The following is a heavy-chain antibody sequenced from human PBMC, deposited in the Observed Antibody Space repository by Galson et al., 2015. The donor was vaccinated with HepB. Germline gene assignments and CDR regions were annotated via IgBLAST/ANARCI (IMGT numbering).Heavy chain of an antibody. CDR3: AKDSVERSIAVAGNWKRPRFDP. CDR1: GFTFSSYA. CDR2: ISGSGGST. J-gene: IGHJ5*02. Sequence: SLRLSCAASGFTFSSYAMSWVRQAPGKGLEWVSAISGSGGSTYYADSVKGRFTISRDNSKNTPYLQMNSLRAEDTAVYYCAKDSVERSIAVAGNWKRPRFDPWGQGTLVTVSS. D-gene: IGHD6-19*01. V-gene: IGHV3-23*01.